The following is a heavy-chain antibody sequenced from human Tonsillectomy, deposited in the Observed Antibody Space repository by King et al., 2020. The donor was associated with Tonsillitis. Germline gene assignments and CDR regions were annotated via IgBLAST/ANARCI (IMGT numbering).Heavy chain of an antibody. V-gene: IGHV2-5*02. D-gene: IGHD3-16*02. J-gene: IGHJ4*02. CDR1: GFSLTTSGVG. CDR3: AHRGYDYVWGGLRFWGAYAY. CDR2: IYWDDDK. Sequence: TLKESGPTLVKPTQTLTLTCTFSGFSLTTSGVGVGWIRQPPGKALEWLAVIYWDDDKRYSPSVKNRLTITKDTSKNQVVLTMTNMDPVDTATYYCAHRGYDYVWGGLRFWGAYAYWGQGILVAVSS.